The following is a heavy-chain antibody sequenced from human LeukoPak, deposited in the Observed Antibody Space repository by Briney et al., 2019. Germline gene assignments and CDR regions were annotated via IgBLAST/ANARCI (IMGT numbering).Heavy chain of an antibody. Sequence: PGGSLRLSCAASGFTFSSYAMSWVRQAPREGLEWVSAISGSGGSTYYADSVKGRFTISRDNSKNTLYLQMNSLRAEDTAVYYCAKGMYSSSPQNWFDPWGQGTLVTVSS. D-gene: IGHD6-6*01. CDR3: AKGMYSSSPQNWFDP. V-gene: IGHV3-23*01. J-gene: IGHJ5*02. CDR2: ISGSGGST. CDR1: GFTFSSYA.